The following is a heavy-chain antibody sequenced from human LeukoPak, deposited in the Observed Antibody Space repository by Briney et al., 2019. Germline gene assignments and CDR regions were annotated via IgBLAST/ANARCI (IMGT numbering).Heavy chain of an antibody. D-gene: IGHD3-10*01. V-gene: IGHV1-24*01. CDR2: FDPEDGET. Sequence: ASVKVSCKFSGYTLTELSIHWVRQAPGKGLEGMGGFDPEDGETIYAQKFQGRVTMTEDTSTDTAYMELSSLRSEDTAVYYCVTLGWFGEAYGMDVWGQGTTVTVSS. J-gene: IGHJ6*02. CDR3: VTLGWFGEAYGMDV. CDR1: GYTLTELS.